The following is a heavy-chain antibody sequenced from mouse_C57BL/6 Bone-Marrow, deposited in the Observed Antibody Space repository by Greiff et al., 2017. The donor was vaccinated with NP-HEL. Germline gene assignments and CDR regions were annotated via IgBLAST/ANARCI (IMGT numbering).Heavy chain of an antibody. Sequence: EVMLVESGGGLVKPGGSLKLSCAASGFTFSSYAMSWVRQTPEKRLAWVATISDGGSYTYYPDNVKGRFTISRDNAKNNLYLQMSHLKSEDTAMYYCARIPYGKEAYWGQGTLVTVSA. J-gene: IGHJ3*01. CDR3: ARIPYGKEAY. CDR2: ISDGGSYT. CDR1: GFTFSSYA. D-gene: IGHD1-1*01. V-gene: IGHV5-4*03.